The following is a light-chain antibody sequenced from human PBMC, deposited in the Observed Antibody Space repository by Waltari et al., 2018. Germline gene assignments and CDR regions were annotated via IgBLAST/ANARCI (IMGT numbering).Light chain of an antibody. Sequence: DIQMTQSPPPLSPSVGDRVTIPCRASHPVNNWLARYQQKPGAAPTPLTYTTSRLQIGVPSRFGGGGSGADFTLTIGGVQPEDFGSYCCQHYDSAPDSFGQGTKLEIK. J-gene: IGKJ2*03. CDR3: QHYDSAPDS. V-gene: IGKV1-5*03. CDR1: HPVNNW. CDR2: TTS.